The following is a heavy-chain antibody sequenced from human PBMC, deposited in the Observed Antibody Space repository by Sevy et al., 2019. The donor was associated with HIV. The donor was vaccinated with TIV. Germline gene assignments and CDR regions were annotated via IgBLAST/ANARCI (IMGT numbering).Heavy chain of an antibody. CDR3: VRFDTKIKIFGVPRGAY. D-gene: IGHD3-3*01. CDR2: INHREVT. Sequence: SETLSLTCTVHGGSFSDFYWNWIRQSPGKGLEWIGEINHREVTNYNPSLKSRATISADASNRQFSLKLTSVTAADTAVYYCVRFDTKIKIFGVPRGAYWGPGTLVTV. V-gene: IGHV4-34*01. J-gene: IGHJ4*02. CDR1: GGSFSDFY.